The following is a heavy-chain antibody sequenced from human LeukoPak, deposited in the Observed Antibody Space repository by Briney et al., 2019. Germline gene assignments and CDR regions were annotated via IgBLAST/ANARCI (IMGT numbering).Heavy chain of an antibody. CDR2: IWYDGSNK. CDR3: ARGRITMVRGVIRGYYFDY. V-gene: IGHV3-33*01. D-gene: IGHD3-10*01. CDR1: GFTFSSYG. J-gene: IGHJ4*02. Sequence: GGSLILSCAASGFTFSSYGMHWVRQAPGKGLEWVAVIWYDGSNKYYADSVKGRFTISRDNSKNTLYLQMNSLRAEDTAVYYCARGRITMVRGVIRGYYFDYRRQGTMVIVSS.